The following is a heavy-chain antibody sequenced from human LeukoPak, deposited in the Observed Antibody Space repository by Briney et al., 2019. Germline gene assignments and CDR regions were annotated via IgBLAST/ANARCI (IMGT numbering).Heavy chain of an antibody. V-gene: IGHV3-7*03. J-gene: IGHJ4*02. CDR1: GFTFSNYW. Sequence: GGSLRLSCAASGFTFSNYWMSWVRQAPGKGLEWVANIKEDGSEKYHVDSVKGRFTISRDNAKNTMYLQMNSLRAEDTAVYYCAKDRPTWPIDYWGQGTLVTVSS. D-gene: IGHD5-12*01. CDR3: AKDRPTWPIDY. CDR2: IKEDGSEK.